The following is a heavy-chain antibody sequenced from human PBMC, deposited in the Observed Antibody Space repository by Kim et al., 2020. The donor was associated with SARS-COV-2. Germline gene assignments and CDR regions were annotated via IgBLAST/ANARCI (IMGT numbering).Heavy chain of an antibody. Sequence: GGSLRLSCAASGFTFSSYGMHWVRQAPGKGLEWVAVISYDGSNKYYADSVKGRFTISRDNSKNTLYLQMNSLRAEDTAVYYCAKEARRLWFGTFDYWGQGTLVTVSS. J-gene: IGHJ4*02. CDR2: ISYDGSNK. CDR3: AKEARRLWFGTFDY. D-gene: IGHD3-10*01. V-gene: IGHV3-30*18. CDR1: GFTFSSYG.